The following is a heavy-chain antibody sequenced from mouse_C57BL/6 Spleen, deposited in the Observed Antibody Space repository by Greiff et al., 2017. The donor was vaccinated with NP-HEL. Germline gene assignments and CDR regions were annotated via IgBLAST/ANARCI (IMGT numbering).Heavy chain of an antibody. D-gene: IGHD4-1*01. V-gene: IGHV1-64*01. Sequence: VQLQQPGAELVKPGASVKLSCKASGYTFTSYWMHWVKQRPGQGLEWIGMIHPNSGSTNYNEKFKSKATLTVDKSSSTAYMQLSSLTSEDSAVYYCARAYWDYAMDYWGQGTSVTVSS. CDR1: GYTFTSYW. CDR2: IHPNSGST. J-gene: IGHJ4*01. CDR3: ARAYWDYAMDY.